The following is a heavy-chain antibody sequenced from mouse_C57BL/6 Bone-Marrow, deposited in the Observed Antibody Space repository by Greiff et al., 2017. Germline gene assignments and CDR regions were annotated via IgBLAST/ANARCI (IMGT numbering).Heavy chain of an antibody. CDR1: GYSFTDYN. CDR2: INPNYGTT. D-gene: IGHD2-4*01. V-gene: IGHV1-39*01. CDR3: ARGYDYDYAMDY. Sequence: VQLQQSGAELARPGASVKISCKASGYSFTDYNMNWVKQSNGKSLEWIGVINPNYGTTSYNQKFKGKATLTVDQSSSTAYMQLNSLTSEDSAVYYCARGYDYDYAMDYWGQGTSVTVSS. J-gene: IGHJ4*01.